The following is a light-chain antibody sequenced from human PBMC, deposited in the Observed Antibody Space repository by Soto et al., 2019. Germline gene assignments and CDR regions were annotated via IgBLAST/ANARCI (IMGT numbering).Light chain of an antibody. CDR1: QSVATN. CDR3: QQFNKWLRT. J-gene: IGKJ1*01. V-gene: IGKV3-15*01. Sequence: IGMKKSPSTLSVYTGERATLSCRASQSVATNLAWYQQKPGQPPRLLIYGASTRATGIPARFSGSGSGTEFTLTISSLQSEDFAIYYCQQFNKWLRTFGQGTKVDIK. CDR2: GAS.